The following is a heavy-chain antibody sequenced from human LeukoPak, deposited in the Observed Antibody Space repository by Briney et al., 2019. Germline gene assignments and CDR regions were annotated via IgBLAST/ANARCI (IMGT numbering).Heavy chain of an antibody. CDR3: ARDKRGSLDH. CDR1: GYTFTIYF. D-gene: IGHD3-10*01. Sequence: ASVNISCKASGYTFTIYFIHWVRQAPGRGLEWMGVINPSGDTTTYAQGFEGRLTMTRDTSTSTVYMDLNSLTFDDTAVYYCARDKRGSLDHWGQGTLVAVSS. V-gene: IGHV1-46*01. J-gene: IGHJ4*02. CDR2: INPSGDTT.